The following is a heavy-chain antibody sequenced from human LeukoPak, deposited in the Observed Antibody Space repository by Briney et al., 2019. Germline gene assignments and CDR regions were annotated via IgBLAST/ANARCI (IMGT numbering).Heavy chain of an antibody. CDR3: ARDGSTATAPFDY. J-gene: IGHJ4*02. V-gene: IGHV3-33*01. CDR1: GFTFSSYG. D-gene: IGHD2-21*02. Sequence: GGSLRLSCAASGFTFSSYGMHWVRQAPGKGLEWVAVIWYDGSNKYYADSVKGRFTISRDNSKNTLYLQMNSLRAEDTAVYFRARDGSTATAPFDYWGQGTLVTVSS. CDR2: IWYDGSNK.